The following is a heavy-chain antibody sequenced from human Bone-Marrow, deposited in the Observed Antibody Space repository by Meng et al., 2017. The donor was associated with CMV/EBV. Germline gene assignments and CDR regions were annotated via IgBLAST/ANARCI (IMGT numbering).Heavy chain of an antibody. CDR2: ISSSSSYI. V-gene: IGHV3-21*01. Sequence: ETLSLTCAVYGGSFSGYYWTWIRQSPGKGLEWVSSISSSSSYIYYADSVKGRFTISRDNAKNSLYLQMNSLRAEDTAVYYCAADYSNPLGVWGQGTTVTVSS. D-gene: IGHD4-11*01. CDR1: GGSFSGYY. J-gene: IGHJ6*02. CDR3: AADYSNPLGV.